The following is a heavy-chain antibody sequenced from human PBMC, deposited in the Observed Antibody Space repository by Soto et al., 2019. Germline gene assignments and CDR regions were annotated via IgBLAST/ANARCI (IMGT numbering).Heavy chain of an antibody. CDR2: IYYSGST. Sequence: TSETLSVTCTVSGGSISSGGYYCSWIRQHPGKGLEWIGYIYYSGSTYYNPSLKSRVTISVDTSKKQFSLKLNSVTAADTAVYYCARYCSGDYCYSVNLFDPWGQGTLVTVSS. D-gene: IGHD2-15*01. J-gene: IGHJ5*02. CDR3: ARYCSGDYCYSVNLFDP. V-gene: IGHV4-61*08. CDR1: GGSISSGGYY.